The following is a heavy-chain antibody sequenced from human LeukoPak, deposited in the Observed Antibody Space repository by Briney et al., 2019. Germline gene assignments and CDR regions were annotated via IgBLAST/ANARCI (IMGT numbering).Heavy chain of an antibody. CDR1: GFTFSSYW. J-gene: IGHJ6*02. CDR3: ARDERGYNYGYLYYYYGMDV. D-gene: IGHD5-18*01. CDR2: IKQDGSEK. V-gene: IGHV3-7*01. Sequence: GGSLRLSCAASGFTFSSYWMSWVRQAPGKGLEWVANIKQDGSEKYYVDSVKGRFTISRDNAKNSLYLQMNSLRAEDTAVYYCARDERGYNYGYLYYYYGMDVWGQGTTVTVSS.